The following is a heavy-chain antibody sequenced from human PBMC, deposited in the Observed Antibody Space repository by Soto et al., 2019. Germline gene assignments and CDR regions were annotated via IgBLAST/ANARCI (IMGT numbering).Heavy chain of an antibody. J-gene: IGHJ3*02. D-gene: IGHD3-16*01. CDR3: ARVSYYDYVWGSSDYAFDI. Sequence: EASVKVSCKASGYTFTSYDINWVRQATGQGLEWMGWMNPNSGNTGYAQKFQGRVTMTRNTSISTAYMELSSLRSEDTAVYYCARVSYYDYVWGSSDYAFDIWGQGTMVTVSS. V-gene: IGHV1-8*01. CDR1: GYTFTSYD. CDR2: MNPNSGNT.